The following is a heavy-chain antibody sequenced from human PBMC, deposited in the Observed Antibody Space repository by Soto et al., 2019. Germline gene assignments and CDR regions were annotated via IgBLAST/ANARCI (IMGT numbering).Heavy chain of an antibody. V-gene: IGHV3-30*18. D-gene: IGHD2-15*01. CDR2: ISYDGSNK. CDR3: AKELGYCSGGSCYSGGYYYGMDV. CDR1: GFTFSSYG. J-gene: IGHJ6*02. Sequence: GGSLRLSCAASGFTFSSYGMHWVRQAPGKGLEWVAVISYDGSNKYYADSVKGRFTISRDNSKNTLYLQMNSLRAEDTAVYYCAKELGYCSGGSCYSGGYYYGMDVWGQGTTVTVSS.